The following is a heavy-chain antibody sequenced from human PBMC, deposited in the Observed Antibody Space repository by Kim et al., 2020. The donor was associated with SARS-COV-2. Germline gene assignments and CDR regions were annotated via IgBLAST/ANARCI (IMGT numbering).Heavy chain of an antibody. Sequence: GGSLRLSCAASGFTFSSYAMHWVRQAPGKGLEWVAVISYDGSNKYYADSVKGRFTISRDNSKNTLYLQMNSLRAEDTAVYYCARAPRLQLDYLGQGTLVT. D-gene: IGHD6-25*01. CDR1: GFTFSSYA. V-gene: IGHV3-30*04. CDR2: ISYDGSNK. CDR3: ARAPRLQLDY. J-gene: IGHJ4*02.